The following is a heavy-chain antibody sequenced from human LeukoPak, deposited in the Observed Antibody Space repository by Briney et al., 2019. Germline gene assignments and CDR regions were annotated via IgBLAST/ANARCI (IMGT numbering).Heavy chain of an antibody. CDR2: IKRDGSEK. CDR1: GFTFSNYW. CDR3: AREAYGMDV. V-gene: IGHV3-7*03. Sequence: GGSLRLSCAASGFTFSNYWMSWVRQAPGKGLEWVANIKRDGSEKYYVDSVKGRFTISRDDAKNSLYLQMNSLRAEDTAFYYCAREAYGMDVWGKGTTVTVSS. J-gene: IGHJ6*04.